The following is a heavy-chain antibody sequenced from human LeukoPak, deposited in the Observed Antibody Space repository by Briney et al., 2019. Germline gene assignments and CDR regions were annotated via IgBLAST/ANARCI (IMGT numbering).Heavy chain of an antibody. D-gene: IGHD6-19*01. Sequence: SETLSLTCTVSGGSISSYYWSWIRQPPGKGLEWIGYIYYSGSTNYNPSLKSRVTISVDTSKNQFSLKLSSVTAADTAVYYCARDSSGWYRNFQHWGQGTLVTVSS. CDR1: GGSISSYY. CDR2: IYYSGST. CDR3: ARDSSGWYRNFQH. V-gene: IGHV4-59*01. J-gene: IGHJ1*01.